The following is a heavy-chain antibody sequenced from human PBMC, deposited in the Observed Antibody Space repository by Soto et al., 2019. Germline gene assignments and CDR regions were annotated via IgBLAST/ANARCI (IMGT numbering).Heavy chain of an antibody. Sequence: PSETLSLTCTVSGGSISSYYWSWIRQPAGKGLEWIGRIYTSGSTNYNPSLKSRVTMSVDTSKNQFSLKLSSVTAADTAVYYCARAQRLYCSSTSCYSNRNGDPLDYWGQGTLVTSPQ. J-gene: IGHJ4*02. CDR2: IYTSGST. V-gene: IGHV4-4*07. CDR1: GGSISSYY. CDR3: ARAQRLYCSSTSCYSNRNGDPLDY. D-gene: IGHD2-2*01.